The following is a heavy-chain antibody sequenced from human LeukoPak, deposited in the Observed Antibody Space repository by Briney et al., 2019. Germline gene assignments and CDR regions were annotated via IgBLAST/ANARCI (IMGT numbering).Heavy chain of an antibody. CDR1: GGSISSSSYY. CDR2: FYHGGST. Sequence: SETLSLTCTVSGGSISSSSYYWGWIRQPPGKGLEWIGTFYHGGSTYYNPSLKSRVTISVDTSKNQFSLKLSSVTAADTAVYYCARAGTTVVTPDLSFDYWGQGTLVTVSS. D-gene: IGHD4-23*01. J-gene: IGHJ4*02. V-gene: IGHV4-39*07. CDR3: ARAGTTVVTPDLSFDY.